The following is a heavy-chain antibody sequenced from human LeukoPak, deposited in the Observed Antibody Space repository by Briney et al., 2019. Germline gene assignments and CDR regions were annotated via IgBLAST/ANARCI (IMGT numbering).Heavy chain of an antibody. CDR1: GFTVSSNY. CDR3: ARDSGSYYYDSSGYIDY. D-gene: IGHD3-22*01. Sequence: GGSLRLSCAASGFTVSSNYMSWVRQAPGKGLEWVSVIYSGGSTYYADSVKGRFTISRDNSKNTLYLQMNSLRAEDTAVYYCARDSGSYYYDSSGYIDYWGQGTLVTVSS. CDR2: IYSGGST. J-gene: IGHJ4*02. V-gene: IGHV3-53*01.